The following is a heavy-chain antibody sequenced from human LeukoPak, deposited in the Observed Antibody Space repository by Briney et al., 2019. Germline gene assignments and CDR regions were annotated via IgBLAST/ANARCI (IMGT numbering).Heavy chain of an antibody. D-gene: IGHD3-3*01. V-gene: IGHV4-39*01. J-gene: IGHJ4*02. Sequence: SETLSLTCTVSGGSIRSSNYCWGWIRQPPGKGLEWIGSIYYSGSTYYNPSLKSRVAMSVDTSKNQFSLKLSSVTAADTAVYYCASQGRFLESLLFDYWGQGTMATVSS. CDR2: IYYSGST. CDR1: GGSIRSSNYC. CDR3: ASQGRFLESLLFDY.